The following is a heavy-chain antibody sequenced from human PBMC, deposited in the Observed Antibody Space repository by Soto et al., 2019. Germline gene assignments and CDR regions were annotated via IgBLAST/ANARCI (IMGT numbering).Heavy chain of an antibody. CDR2: ISGSGGST. J-gene: IGHJ4*02. CDR1: GFTFSNYA. Sequence: EVQLLESGGGLVQPGGSLRLSCAASGFTFSNYAVTWVRQAPGKGLEWVLTISGSGGSTYYADSVKGRFTISRDNSTNTLYLQMNSLRAEDTAVYYCAKDQGSSWSEIDYWGQGTLVTVSS. D-gene: IGHD6-13*01. CDR3: AKDQGSSWSEIDY. V-gene: IGHV3-23*01.